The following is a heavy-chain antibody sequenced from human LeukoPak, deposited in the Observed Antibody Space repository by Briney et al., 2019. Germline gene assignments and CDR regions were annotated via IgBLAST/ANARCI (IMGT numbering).Heavy chain of an antibody. J-gene: IGHJ4*02. CDR1: GITFSSYA. CDR3: AKEVGGAIAAAGNYFDY. V-gene: IGHV3-23*01. D-gene: IGHD6-13*01. CDR2: ISGSGGST. Sequence: GGSLRLSCAASGITFSSYAMSWVRQAPGKGLEWVSAISGSGGSTYYADSVKGRFTISRDNSKNTLYLQMNSLRAEDTAVYYCAKEVGGAIAAAGNYFDYWGQGTLVTVSS.